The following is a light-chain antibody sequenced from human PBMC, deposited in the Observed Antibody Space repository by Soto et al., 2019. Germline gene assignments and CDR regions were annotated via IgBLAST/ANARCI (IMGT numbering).Light chain of an antibody. CDR3: QQRSNWSWT. CDR1: QGVTTN. CDR2: DAS. J-gene: IGKJ1*01. V-gene: IGKV3D-11*01. Sequence: IVMSQSPAALSVSQEERATLSCRAGQGVTTNFAWYQQKSGQSPRLLIYDASNRATGIPARFSGSGSGTDFTLTISSLEPEDFAVYYCQQRSNWSWTFGQVTKVDIK.